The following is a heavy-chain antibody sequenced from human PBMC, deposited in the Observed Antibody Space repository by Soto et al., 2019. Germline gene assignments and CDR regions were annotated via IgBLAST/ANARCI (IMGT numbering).Heavy chain of an antibody. Sequence: GESLKISCKGSGYSFTSYWISWVRQMPGKGLEWMGRIDPSDSYTNYSPSFQGHVTISADKSISTAYLQWSGLKASDTAMYYCASPSTYYYGSGSPYYYYGMDVWGQGTTVTVSS. D-gene: IGHD3-10*01. V-gene: IGHV5-10-1*01. CDR1: GYSFTSYW. CDR3: ASPSTYYYGSGSPYYYYGMDV. J-gene: IGHJ6*02. CDR2: IDPSDSYT.